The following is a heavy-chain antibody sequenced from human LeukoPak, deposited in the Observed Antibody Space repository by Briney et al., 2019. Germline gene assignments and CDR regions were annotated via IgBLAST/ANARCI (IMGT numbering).Heavy chain of an antibody. V-gene: IGHV1-2*02. Sequence: ASVKVSCKAFGYTLTGYYMHWVRQAPGKGLEWMGWINPNSGGTNYAQKFQGRVTMTRDTSISTAYMELSRLRSDDTAVYYCARWVSSTAFDIWGQGTMVTVSS. CDR2: INPNSGGT. CDR1: GYTLTGYY. D-gene: IGHD2-2*01. CDR3: ARWVSSTAFDI. J-gene: IGHJ3*02.